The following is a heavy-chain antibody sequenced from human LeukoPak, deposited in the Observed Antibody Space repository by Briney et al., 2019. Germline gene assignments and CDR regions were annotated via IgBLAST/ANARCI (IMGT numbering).Heavy chain of an antibody. D-gene: IGHD3-9*01. CDR1: GGSITGYY. CDR3: ARGNILTGYCFDF. CDR2: IHYTGAT. J-gene: IGHJ4*02. Sequence: SETLSLTCAVYGGSITGYYWSWIRQTPGRGLEWVGEIHYTGATSYNPSLKSRATISTDTSRNQFSLRLSSVTAADTAVYYCARGNILTGYCFDFWGQGTLVTVSS. V-gene: IGHV4-34*01.